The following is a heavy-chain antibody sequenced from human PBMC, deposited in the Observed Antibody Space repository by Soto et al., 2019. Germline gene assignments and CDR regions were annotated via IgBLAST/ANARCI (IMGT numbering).Heavy chain of an antibody. J-gene: IGHJ4*02. V-gene: IGHV1-18*01. CDR3: ARDLTRFCSGGSCPFSM. CDR1: EDIFHNFG. D-gene: IGHD2-15*01. CDR2: VSYYNGNT. Sequence: QAQLVQSGAEVKKPGASVRVACTASEDIFHNFGITWVRQAPGQGLEWLGWVSYYNGNTNYAQRLQGRVFMTTDTATCTAYLELRSLTCNDTAVYYCARDLTRFCSGGSCPFSMWCQGTQVIVSS.